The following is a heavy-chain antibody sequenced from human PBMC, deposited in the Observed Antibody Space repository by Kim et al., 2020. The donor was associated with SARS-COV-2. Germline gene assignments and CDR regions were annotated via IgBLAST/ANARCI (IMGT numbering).Heavy chain of an antibody. D-gene: IGHD2-15*01. V-gene: IGHV4-30-2*01. CDR3: AREGGDCSGGSCYGAFDI. J-gene: IGHJ3*02. Sequence: KSRVTISVDRSKNQFSLKLSSVTAADTAVYYCAREGGDCSGGSCYGAFDIWGQGTMVTVSS.